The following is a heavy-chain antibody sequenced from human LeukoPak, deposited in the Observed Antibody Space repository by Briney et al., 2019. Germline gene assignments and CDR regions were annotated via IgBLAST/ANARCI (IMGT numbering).Heavy chain of an antibody. CDR1: GFTFSSDG. D-gene: IGHD2-21*02. CDR3: AKDWAIVVVTASDY. Sequence: GRSLRLSCAASGFTFSSDGMHCVRQAPGKGLEWVAVISYDGSNKYYADSVKGRFTISRDNSKNTLYLQMNSLRAEDTAVYYCAKDWAIVVVTASDYWGQGTLVTVSS. V-gene: IGHV3-30*18. CDR2: ISYDGSNK. J-gene: IGHJ4*02.